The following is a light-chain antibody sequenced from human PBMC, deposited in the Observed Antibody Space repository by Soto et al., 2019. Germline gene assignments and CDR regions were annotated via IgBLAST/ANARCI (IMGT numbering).Light chain of an antibody. CDR2: DAS. CDR1: QSVSSK. J-gene: IGKJ4*01. Sequence: ETVMTQSPATLSLSPGERATLSCRASQSVSSKLVWYQQKPGQAPRLFIYDASTRSTGIPARFSGSGSGTEFTLTISSLQSEDFALYYCQQYSSWPPAFGGGTKVEIK. CDR3: QQYSSWPPA. V-gene: IGKV3-15*01.